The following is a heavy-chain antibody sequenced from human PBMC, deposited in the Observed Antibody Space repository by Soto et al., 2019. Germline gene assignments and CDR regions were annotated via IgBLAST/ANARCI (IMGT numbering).Heavy chain of an antibody. CDR2: IIPIFGTA. CDR3: ARGGYYDSSGDYHYYGMDV. J-gene: IGHJ6*02. Sequence: SVKVSCKASGGTFSSYAISWVRQAPGQGLEWMGGIIPIFGTANYAQKFQGRVTITADKSTSTAYMELSSLRSEDTAVYYCARGGYYDSSGDYHYYGMDVWGQGTTVTVSS. V-gene: IGHV1-69*06. CDR1: GGTFSSYA. D-gene: IGHD3-22*01.